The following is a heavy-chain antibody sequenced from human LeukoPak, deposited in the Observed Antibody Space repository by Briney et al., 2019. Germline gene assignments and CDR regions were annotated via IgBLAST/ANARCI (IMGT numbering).Heavy chain of an antibody. Sequence: GESLKISCKGSGYSFTNYWIGWVRQMPGKGLEWMGIIYPDDSDTRYSPSFQGQVTVSADKSITTAYLQWSSLKASDTAMYYCARHVAYSSTSSWFDLWGQGPLVTVSS. CDR2: IYPDDSDT. CDR1: GYSFTNYW. J-gene: IGHJ5*02. CDR3: ARHVAYSSTSSWFDL. D-gene: IGHD6-19*01. V-gene: IGHV5-51*01.